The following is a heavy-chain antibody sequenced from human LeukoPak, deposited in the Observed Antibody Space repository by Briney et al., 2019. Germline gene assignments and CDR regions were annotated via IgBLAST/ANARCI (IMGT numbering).Heavy chain of an antibody. Sequence: PGGSLRLSCAASGFTFSTYWMSWVRQAPGKGLEWVANIKGDGSEINYADSVRGRFTISRDNAKNSLYLQMNSLRAEDTAVYYCARGYTCGYWGQGTLVIVSS. J-gene: IGHJ4*02. CDR2: IKGDGSEI. D-gene: IGHD5-18*01. CDR1: GFTFSTYW. V-gene: IGHV3-7*04. CDR3: ARGYTCGY.